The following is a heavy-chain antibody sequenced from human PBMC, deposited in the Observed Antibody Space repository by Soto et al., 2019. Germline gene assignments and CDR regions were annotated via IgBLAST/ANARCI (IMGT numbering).Heavy chain of an antibody. J-gene: IGHJ4*02. CDR1: GGTFSNSG. V-gene: IGHV1-69*01. Sequence: QLHLVQSGAEVKKPGSSLKVSCKASGGTFSNSGISWVRQAPGQGIEWMGGIIPIFDTTNYPQQLQGRITIIADESTNTGSMELSNLRSADTGVYYCARAPILVSVTLHKNYFDSWGQGTLGTVSS. D-gene: IGHD2-21*02. CDR2: IIPIFDTT. CDR3: ARAPILVSVTLHKNYFDS.